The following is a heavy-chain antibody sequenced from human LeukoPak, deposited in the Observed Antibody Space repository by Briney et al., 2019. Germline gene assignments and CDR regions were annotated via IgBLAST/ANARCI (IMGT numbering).Heavy chain of an antibody. D-gene: IGHD5-18*01. V-gene: IGHV3-7*01. Sequence: GGSLRLSCAASGFTFSSYWMSWVRQAPGKGLEWVANIKQDGSEKYYVDSVKGRFTISRDNAKNSLYLQMSSLRAEDTAVYYCARGVFSGYSYGYGPFDYWGQGTPVTVSS. J-gene: IGHJ4*02. CDR3: ARGVFSGYSYGYGPFDY. CDR2: IKQDGSEK. CDR1: GFTFSSYW.